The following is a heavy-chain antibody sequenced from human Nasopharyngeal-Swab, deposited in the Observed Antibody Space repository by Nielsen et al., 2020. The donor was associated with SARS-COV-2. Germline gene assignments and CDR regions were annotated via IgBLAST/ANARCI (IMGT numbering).Heavy chain of an antibody. V-gene: IGHV3-23*01. J-gene: IGHJ4*02. CDR1: GFTFSSYA. Sequence: GGSLRLSCAPSGFTFSSYAMSWVRQAPGKGLEWVSAISGSGGSTYYADSVKGRFTISRDNSKNTLYLQMNSLRAEDTAVYYCAKDTPGSSGWYAPFDYWGQGTLVTVSS. CDR2: ISGSGGST. D-gene: IGHD6-19*01. CDR3: AKDTPGSSGWYAPFDY.